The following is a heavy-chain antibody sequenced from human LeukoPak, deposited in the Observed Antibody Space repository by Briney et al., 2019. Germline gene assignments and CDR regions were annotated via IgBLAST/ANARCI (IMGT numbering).Heavy chain of an antibody. Sequence: SETLSLTCTVSGYSISSGYYWGWIRQPPGKGLEWIGSIYYSGSTYYNPSLKSRVTISVDTSKNQFSLKLSSVTAADTAVYYCARVQRSGWFDPWGQGTLVTVSS. CDR1: GYSISSGYY. CDR3: ARVQRSGWFDP. J-gene: IGHJ5*02. CDR2: IYYSGST. D-gene: IGHD3-10*01. V-gene: IGHV4-38-2*02.